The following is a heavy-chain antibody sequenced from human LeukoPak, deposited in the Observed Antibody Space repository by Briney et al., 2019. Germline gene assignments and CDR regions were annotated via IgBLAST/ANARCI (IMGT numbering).Heavy chain of an antibody. Sequence: ETLSLTCAVYGGSFSGYYWSWIRQPPGKGLEWISTINGRGDDSFHADSVKGRFTISRDTTKNTLYLRMSSLRAADTAMYFCVRMRGPERRHCFDYWSQGALLIVSS. CDR2: INGRGDDS. V-gene: IGHV3-23*01. CDR1: GGSFSGYY. J-gene: IGHJ4*02. CDR3: VRMRGPERRHCFDY. D-gene: IGHD2-2*01.